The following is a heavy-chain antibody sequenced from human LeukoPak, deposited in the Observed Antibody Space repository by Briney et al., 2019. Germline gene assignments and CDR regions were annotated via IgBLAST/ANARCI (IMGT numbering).Heavy chain of an antibody. Sequence: PSETLSLTCTVSGGSISSYYWSWIRQPPGKGREWIGYIYYSGSTNYNPSLKSRVTISVDTSKNQFSLKLSSVTAADTAVYYCARDGGYCSGGSCYLDYGMDVWGQGTTVTVSS. D-gene: IGHD2-15*01. CDR2: IYYSGST. J-gene: IGHJ6*02. V-gene: IGHV4-59*01. CDR3: ARDGGYCSGGSCYLDYGMDV. CDR1: GGSISSYY.